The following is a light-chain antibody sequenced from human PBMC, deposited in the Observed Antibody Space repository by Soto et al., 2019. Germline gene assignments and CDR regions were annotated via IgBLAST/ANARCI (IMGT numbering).Light chain of an antibody. CDR2: GAS. CDR1: QGIKND. V-gene: IGKV1-6*01. CDR3: LQDFKYPRT. J-gene: IGKJ3*01. Sequence: AIQMTQSPSSLSGAVGGRVTITCRASQGIKNDLNWYQQKPGKAPQLLIYGASTLQRGVPSRFSGSGSGIDFTLTISSLPPEDFATYYCLQDFKYPRTFGPGTRVDL.